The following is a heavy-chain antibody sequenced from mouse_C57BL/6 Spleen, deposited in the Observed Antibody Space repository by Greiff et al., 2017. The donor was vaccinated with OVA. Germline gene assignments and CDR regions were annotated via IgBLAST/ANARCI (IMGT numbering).Heavy chain of an antibody. CDR2: IDPSDSYT. CDR3: ARRGGDYDMDY. Sequence: QVQLQQPGAELVRPGTSVKLSCKASGYTFTSYWMHWVKQRPGQGLEWIGVIDPSDSYTNYNQKFKGKATLTVDTSSSTAYMQLSSLTSEDSAVYYGARRGGDYDMDYWGQGTSVTVSS. V-gene: IGHV1-59*01. D-gene: IGHD1-1*02. J-gene: IGHJ4*01. CDR1: GYTFTSYW.